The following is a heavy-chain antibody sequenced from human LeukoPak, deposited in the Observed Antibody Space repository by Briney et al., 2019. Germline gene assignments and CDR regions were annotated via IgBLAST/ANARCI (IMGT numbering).Heavy chain of an antibody. CDR2: IYYSGST. V-gene: IGHV4-59*01. D-gene: IGHD3-3*01. Sequence: SETLSLTCTVSGGSISSYYWSWIRQPPGTGLEGIGYIYYSGSTNYNPSLKCRVTISVDTSKNQSTLKLSSVTAADTAVYYCARDYYDFWSGWYFDLWGRGTLVTVSS. CDR3: ARDYYDFWSGWYFDL. J-gene: IGHJ2*01. CDR1: GGSISSYY.